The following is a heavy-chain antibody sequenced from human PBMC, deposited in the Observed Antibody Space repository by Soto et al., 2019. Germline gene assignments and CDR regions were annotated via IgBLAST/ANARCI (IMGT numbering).Heavy chain of an antibody. CDR3: TRERGRATATLYYSCSYMDV. CDR2: INPNSGVT. Sequence: QVQLVQSAAEVRKPGSSVTVSCRSAGDSFNDYYIHWVRQAPGQGLEWLGWINPNSGVTKYPQKIQGWVSITRDTEIRTGYMQLSRLRADDTAVYYCTRERGRATATLYYSCSYMDVWGTGTTVTAS. J-gene: IGHJ6*03. D-gene: IGHD1-26*01. CDR1: GDSFNDYY. V-gene: IGHV1-2*04.